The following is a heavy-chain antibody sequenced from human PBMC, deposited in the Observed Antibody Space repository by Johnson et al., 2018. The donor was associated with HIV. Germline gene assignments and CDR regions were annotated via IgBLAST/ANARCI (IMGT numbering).Heavy chain of an antibody. D-gene: IGHD3-3*01. V-gene: IGHV3-23*04. CDR1: GFTFSSYA. CDR3: ARGPILEWLSGDGFDM. CDR2: SSGSGGST. Sequence: VQLVESGGGVVQPGRSLRLSCAASGFTFSSYAMSWVRQAPGKGLEWVSASSGSGGSTYYADSVKGRFPISRDNSKNTLYLQMNSLRAEDTAVYYCARGPILEWLSGDGFDMWGQGTKVTV. J-gene: IGHJ3*02.